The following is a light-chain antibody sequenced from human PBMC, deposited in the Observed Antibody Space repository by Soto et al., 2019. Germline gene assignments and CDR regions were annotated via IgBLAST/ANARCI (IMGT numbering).Light chain of an antibody. V-gene: IGLV2-8*01. CDR3: SSYAGSNNYV. CDR2: EVD. Sequence: QSALTQPPSASGSPGQSVTISCTGSSSDVGGYNYVSWYQQHPGKAPKLMTFEVDKRPSGVPDRFSGSKSGNTASLTVSGLQAEDEADYYCSSYAGSNNYVFVTGTKVTVL. CDR1: SSDVGGYNY. J-gene: IGLJ1*01.